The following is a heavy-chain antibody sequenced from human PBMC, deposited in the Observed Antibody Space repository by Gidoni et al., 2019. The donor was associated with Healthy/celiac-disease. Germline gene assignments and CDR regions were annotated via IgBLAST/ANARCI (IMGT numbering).Heavy chain of an antibody. CDR1: GGSIIGYY. Sequence: QVQLQESGPGLVKPSETLSLTCTVSGGSIIGYYWSWIRQPPGKGLEWIGDIYDSGSTNYKPSLKGGVTISVDTPKNHFPLRLGSVTAADTAVYYCARGGGLQRFDPWGQGTLVTVSS. CDR2: IYDSGST. D-gene: IGHD4-4*01. J-gene: IGHJ5*02. V-gene: IGHV4-59*01. CDR3: ARGGGLQRFDP.